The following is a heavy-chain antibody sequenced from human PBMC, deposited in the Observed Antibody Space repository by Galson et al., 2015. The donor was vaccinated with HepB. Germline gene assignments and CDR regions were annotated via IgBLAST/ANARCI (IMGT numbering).Heavy chain of an antibody. CDR1: GFTFSSYA. D-gene: IGHD2-2*01. CDR2: ISGSGGST. J-gene: IGHJ6*02. V-gene: IGHV3-23*01. Sequence: SLRLSCAASGFTFSSYAMSWVRQAPGKGLEWVSAISGSGGSTYYADSVKGRFTISRDNSKNTLYLQMNSLRADDTAVYYCAKDPAGYCSNTSCAYGMDVWGQGTTVTVSS. CDR3: AKDPAGYCSNTSCAYGMDV.